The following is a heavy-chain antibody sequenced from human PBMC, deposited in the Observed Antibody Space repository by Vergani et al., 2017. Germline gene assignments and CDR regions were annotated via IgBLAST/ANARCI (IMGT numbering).Heavy chain of an antibody. Sequence: EVQLLESGGGLVQPGGSLRLSCAASGFTFSSNAMSWVRQAPGMGLEWVSAISGIGGSTYYADSVKGRFTISRDNSKNTLYLQMNSLRAEDTAVYYCAKSGPYLEWLLLDYWGQGTQVTVSS. V-gene: IGHV3-23*01. J-gene: IGHJ4*02. CDR2: ISGIGGST. D-gene: IGHD3-3*01. CDR1: GFTFSSNA. CDR3: AKSGPYLEWLLLDY.